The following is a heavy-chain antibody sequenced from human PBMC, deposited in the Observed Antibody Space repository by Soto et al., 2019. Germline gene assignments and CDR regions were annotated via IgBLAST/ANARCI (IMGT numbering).Heavy chain of an antibody. Sequence: SETLSLTCTVSGGSISSGDYYWSWIRQPPGKGLEWIGYIYYSGSTYYNPSLKSRVTISVDTSKNQFSPKLSSVTAADTAVYYCARDRRDNWNPSGMDVWGQGTTVTVSS. CDR1: GGSISSGDYY. V-gene: IGHV4-30-4*01. J-gene: IGHJ6*02. D-gene: IGHD1-20*01. CDR2: IYYSGST. CDR3: ARDRRDNWNPSGMDV.